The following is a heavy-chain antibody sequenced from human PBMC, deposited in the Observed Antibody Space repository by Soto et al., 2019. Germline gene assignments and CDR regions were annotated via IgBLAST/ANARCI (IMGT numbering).Heavy chain of an antibody. CDR1: GFTFSSYA. V-gene: IGHV3-30-3*01. CDR2: ISYDGSNK. CDR3: ARDGLAAAADVEWNWFDP. J-gene: IGHJ5*02. D-gene: IGHD6-13*01. Sequence: QVQLVESGGGVVQPGRSLRLSCAASGFTFSSYAIHWVRQAPGKGLEWVAVISYDGSNKYYADSVKGRFTISRDNSKNTPXLQMNSLRAEDTAVYYCARDGLAAAADVEWNWFDPWGQGTLVTVSS.